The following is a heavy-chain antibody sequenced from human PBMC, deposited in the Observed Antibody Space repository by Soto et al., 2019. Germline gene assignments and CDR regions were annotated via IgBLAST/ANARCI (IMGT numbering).Heavy chain of an antibody. Sequence: QVQLVQSGAEVKKPGASVKVSCKAYGYSFTRYGISWVRQATGQGLEWMGWISGYNANTNYPENLQGRVTMTTDTSTSTAYMEVRNLISDDTAVYYCARMGDVPYYYYGLDVWGQGTTVSVSS. CDR1: GYSFTRYG. CDR3: ARMGDVPYYYYGLDV. J-gene: IGHJ6*02. D-gene: IGHD3-16*01. CDR2: ISGYNANT. V-gene: IGHV1-18*01.